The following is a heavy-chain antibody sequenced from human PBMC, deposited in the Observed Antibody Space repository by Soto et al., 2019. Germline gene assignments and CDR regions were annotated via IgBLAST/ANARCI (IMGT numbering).Heavy chain of an antibody. Sequence: QVQLVQSGAEVKKPGSSVKVSCKASGGTFSSYAFSWVRQAPGQGLEWMGGIIPIFGTANYAQKFQGRVTITADESTSTAYMELSSLRSEDTAVYYCARVGRSFDWSNFFVPWGHGTLVTVSS. D-gene: IGHD3-9*01. V-gene: IGHV1-69*01. CDR2: IIPIFGTA. J-gene: IGHJ5*02. CDR3: ARVGRSFDWSNFFVP. CDR1: GGTFSSYA.